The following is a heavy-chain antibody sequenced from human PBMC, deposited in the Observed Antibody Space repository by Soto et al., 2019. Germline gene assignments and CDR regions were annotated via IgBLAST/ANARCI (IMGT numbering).Heavy chain of an antibody. Sequence: ASVKVSCKASGYTFTSYGISWVRQAPGQGLEWMGWISAYNGNTNYAQKLQGRVTMTTDTSTSAAYMELRSLRSDDTAVYYCARDPTGIVGAIPPLDYWGQGTLVTVSS. CDR2: ISAYNGNT. CDR1: GYTFTSYG. CDR3: ARDPTGIVGAIPPLDY. J-gene: IGHJ4*02. D-gene: IGHD1-26*01. V-gene: IGHV1-18*01.